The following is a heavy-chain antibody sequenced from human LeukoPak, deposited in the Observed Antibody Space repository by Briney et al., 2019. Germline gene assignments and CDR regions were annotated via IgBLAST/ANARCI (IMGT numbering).Heavy chain of an antibody. Sequence: RASETLSLTCTVSGGSISSSSYYWGWIRQPPGKGLEWIGSIYYSGSTYYNPSLKSRVTISVDTSKNQFSLKLSSVTAADTAVYYCARDGSNSYGSGDYWGQGTLVTVSS. D-gene: IGHD3-10*01. CDR3: ARDGSNSYGSGDY. CDR2: IYYSGST. V-gene: IGHV4-39*07. J-gene: IGHJ4*02. CDR1: GGSISSSSYY.